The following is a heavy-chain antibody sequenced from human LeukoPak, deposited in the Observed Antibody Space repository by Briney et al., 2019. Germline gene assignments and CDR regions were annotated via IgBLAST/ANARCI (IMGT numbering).Heavy chain of an antibody. CDR3: AKDQMLGGFDY. V-gene: IGHV3-73*01. D-gene: IGHD2-15*01. J-gene: IGHJ4*02. Sequence: GGSLRLSCAASGFTFSGSAIYWVRQASGKGLEWVGRIRDRADNYGTLYAASVKGRFTISRDDSKNTLYLQMNSLRAEDTAVYYCAKDQMLGGFDYWGQGTLVTVSS. CDR2: IRDRADNYGT. CDR1: GFTFSGSA.